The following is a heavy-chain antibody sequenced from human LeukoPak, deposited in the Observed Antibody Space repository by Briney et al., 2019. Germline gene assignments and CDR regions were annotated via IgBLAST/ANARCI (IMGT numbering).Heavy chain of an antibody. CDR3: AKVYEYGDHDWFDS. CDR2: IRYDGSNK. CDR1: GFIFNTYG. V-gene: IGHV3-30*02. J-gene: IGHJ5*01. Sequence: GGSLRLSCAASGFIFNTYGMHWVRQAPGKGLEWVAFIRYDGSNKQYADSVKGRFTVSRDNSKNTLYLQVSSLRAEDTAVYYCAKVYEYGDHDWFDSWGQGTLVTVSS. D-gene: IGHD4/OR15-4a*01.